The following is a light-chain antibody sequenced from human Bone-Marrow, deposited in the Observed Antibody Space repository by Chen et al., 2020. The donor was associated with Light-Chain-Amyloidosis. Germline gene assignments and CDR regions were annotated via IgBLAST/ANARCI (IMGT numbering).Light chain of an antibody. CDR3: SSYTITNTLV. Sequence: QSALTQPASVSGSPGQSITISCTGTNSDVGGDNHVSWYQQHPDKAPKLMIYEDTNRPSWVPDRFSGSKSDNTASLTISGLQTEDEADYFCSSYTITNTLVFGSGTRVTVL. J-gene: IGLJ1*01. CDR1: NSDVGGDNH. V-gene: IGLV2-14*01. CDR2: EDT.